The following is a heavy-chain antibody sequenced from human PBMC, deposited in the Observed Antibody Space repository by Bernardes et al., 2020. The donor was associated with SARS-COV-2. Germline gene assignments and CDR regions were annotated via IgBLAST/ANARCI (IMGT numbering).Heavy chain of an antibody. CDR2: INQDESEK. CDR3: ARDFGGGENDY. V-gene: IGHV3-7*01. CDR1: GFTFSTYW. D-gene: IGHD3-3*01. J-gene: IGHJ4*02. Sequence: GGSLRLSCAASGFTFSTYWMTWVRQAPGKGLEWVANINQDESEKYYVDSVKGRFTISRDNAKNSLYLQMNSLRADDTAFYYCARDFGGGENDYWGQGALVTVSS.